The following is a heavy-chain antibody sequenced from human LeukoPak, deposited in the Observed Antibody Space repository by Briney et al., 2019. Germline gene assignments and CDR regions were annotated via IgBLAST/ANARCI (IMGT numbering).Heavy chain of an antibody. V-gene: IGHV1-18*01. CDR1: GYTCTSYG. D-gene: IGHD3-22*01. Sequence: ASVKVSCKASGYTCTSYGISWVRQAPGQGLEWMGWISAYNGNTNYAQKLQGRVTMTTDTSTSTAYMELRSLRSDDTAVYYCARLSGYYYDSSGYHDYWGQGTLVTVSS. J-gene: IGHJ4*02. CDR3: ARLSGYYYDSSGYHDY. CDR2: ISAYNGNT.